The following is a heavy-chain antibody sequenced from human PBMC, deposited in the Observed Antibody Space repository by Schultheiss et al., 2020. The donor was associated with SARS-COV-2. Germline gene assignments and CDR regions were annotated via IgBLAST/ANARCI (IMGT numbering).Heavy chain of an antibody. D-gene: IGHD3-10*01. CDR2: ISGSGGST. Sequence: GGSLRLSCAASGFTFSSYAMSWVRQAPGKGLEWVSGISGSGGSTYYADSVKGRFTISRDNSKNTLYLQMNSLRAEDTAVYYCARTARNYGSGRSYYYYGMDVWGQGTTVTVSS. CDR3: ARTARNYGSGRSYYYYGMDV. J-gene: IGHJ6*02. CDR1: GFTFSSYA. V-gene: IGHV3-23*01.